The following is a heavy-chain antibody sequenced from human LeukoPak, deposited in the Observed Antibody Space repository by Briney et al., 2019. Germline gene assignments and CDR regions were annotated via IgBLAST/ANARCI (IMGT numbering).Heavy chain of an antibody. V-gene: IGHV4-59*08. CDR2: IYYSGST. D-gene: IGHD2-2*01. J-gene: IGHJ6*02. CDR1: GGSISSYY. CDR3: ARQGCSSTSCYRGVYYYGMDV. Sequence: SETLSLTCTVSGGSISSYYWSWIRQPPGKGLEWIGYIYYSGSTNYNPSLKSRVTISVDTSKNQFSLKLSSVTAADTAVYYCARQGCSSTSCYRGVYYYGMDVWGQGTTVTVSS.